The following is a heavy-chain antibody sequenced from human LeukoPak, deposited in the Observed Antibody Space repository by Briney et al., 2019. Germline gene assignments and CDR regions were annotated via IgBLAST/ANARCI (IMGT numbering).Heavy chain of an antibody. CDR3: ARNDESLRLRIDY. V-gene: IGHV1-2*02. J-gene: IGHJ4*02. CDR2: INPNSGGT. CDR1: GYTFTGYY. Sequence: ASVKVSCKASGYTFTGYYMHWVRQAPGQGLEWMGWINPNSGGTNYAQKFQGRVTMTRDTSINTAYMELSRLRSDDTAVYYCARNDESLRLRIDYWGQGTLVAVSS. D-gene: IGHD5-12*01.